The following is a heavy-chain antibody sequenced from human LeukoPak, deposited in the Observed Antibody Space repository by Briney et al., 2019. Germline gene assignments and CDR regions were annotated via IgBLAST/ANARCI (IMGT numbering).Heavy chain of an antibody. Sequence: SETLSLTCTVSGYSISSGYYWGWIRQPPGKGLEWTGSVYHSGRTYYNPSLKSRVTISVDTSKNQFSLKLSSVTAADTAVYYCARRTDGSGIDYWGQGTLVTVSS. CDR2: VYHSGRT. CDR3: ARRTDGSGIDY. V-gene: IGHV4-38-2*02. CDR1: GYSISSGYY. D-gene: IGHD3-10*01. J-gene: IGHJ4*02.